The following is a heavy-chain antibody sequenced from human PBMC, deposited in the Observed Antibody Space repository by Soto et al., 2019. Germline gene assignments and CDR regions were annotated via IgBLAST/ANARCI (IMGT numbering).Heavy chain of an antibody. CDR2: IWYDGSSK. CDR3: ARDHGLRFLEWLL. V-gene: IGHV3-33*01. Sequence: QVQLVESGGGVVQPGGSLRLSCAASGFTFSSYGMHWVRQAPGKGLEWVAVIWYDGSSKYYADSVKGRFTISRDNSKNTLYLQMNSLSAEDTAVYYCARDHGLRFLEWLLWGQGTLVTVSS. J-gene: IGHJ4*02. D-gene: IGHD3-3*01. CDR1: GFTFSSYG.